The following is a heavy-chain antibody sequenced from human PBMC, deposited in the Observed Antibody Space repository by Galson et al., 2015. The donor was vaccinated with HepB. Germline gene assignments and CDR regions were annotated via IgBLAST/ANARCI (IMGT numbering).Heavy chain of an antibody. CDR2: INTDTGNP. D-gene: IGHD2-2*01. Sequence: SVKVSCKASGYTFTTYAMNWVRQAPGQGLEWMGWINTDTGNPTYAQGFTGRFVFSLDTSVSTAYLQINSLQTDDTAVYYCARVSGYCYSTSCYPSYWGQGTLVTVSS. V-gene: IGHV7-4-1*02. J-gene: IGHJ4*02. CDR1: GYTFTTYA. CDR3: ARVSGYCYSTSCYPSY.